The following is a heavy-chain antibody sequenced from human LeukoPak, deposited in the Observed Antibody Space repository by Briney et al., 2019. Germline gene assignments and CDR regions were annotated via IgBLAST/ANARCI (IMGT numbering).Heavy chain of an antibody. CDR2: IMPLFNTA. CDR3: ARVDRYHYYLDV. V-gene: IGHV1-69*05. Sequence: SVKVFCKASGGTFSSYSITRVRQAPGQGLEWMGGIMPLFNTANYAQQFQGRVTITTDESTSTAYMELSSLRFEDTAMYYCARVDRYHYYLDVWGKGTTVTVSS. J-gene: IGHJ6*03. CDR1: GGTFSSYS.